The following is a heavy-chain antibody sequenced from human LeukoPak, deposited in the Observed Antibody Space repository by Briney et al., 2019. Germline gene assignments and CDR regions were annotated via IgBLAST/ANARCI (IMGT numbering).Heavy chain of an antibody. CDR3: ARAMILHNWNDEYYFDY. J-gene: IGHJ4*02. V-gene: IGHV3-30*04. CDR1: GFTVSSYA. CDR2: ISYDGSNK. D-gene: IGHD1-20*01. Sequence: PGGSLRLSCAASGFTVSSYAMHWVRQAPGKGLGWVAVISYDGSNKYYADSVKGRFTISRDNSKNTLYLQMNSLRAEDTAVYYCARAMILHNWNDEYYFDYWGQGTLVTVSS.